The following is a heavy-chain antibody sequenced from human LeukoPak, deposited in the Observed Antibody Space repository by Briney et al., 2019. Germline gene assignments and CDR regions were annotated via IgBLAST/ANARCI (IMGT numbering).Heavy chain of an antibody. CDR1: GFIFSDHY. CDR2: IRNRAKSYST. J-gene: IGHJ3*02. D-gene: IGHD3-22*01. CDR3: ARVGDYYDSRGYSTDAFDI. V-gene: IGHV3-72*01. Sequence: PGGSLRLSCAASGFIFSDHYMDWVRQAPGKGLEWVGRIRNRAKSYSTQNAPSVKDRFTISRDDSRNSLYLQMNSPKTEDTAVYFCARVGDYYDSRGYSTDAFDIWGQGTMVTVSS.